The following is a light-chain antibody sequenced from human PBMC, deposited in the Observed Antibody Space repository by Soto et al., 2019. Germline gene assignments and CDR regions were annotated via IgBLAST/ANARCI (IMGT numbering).Light chain of an antibody. V-gene: IGLV2-14*01. Sequence: QSVLTQPASVSGSPGQSITISCAGSRDDIGAYDYVSWYQQHPGNAPKLLVYEVTNRPSGVSDRFSGSKSGNPASLTISGLQAEDEADYYCNSYTNSSGVVLGGGTKVTVL. CDR3: NSYTNSSGVV. CDR1: RDDIGAYDY. CDR2: EVT. J-gene: IGLJ2*01.